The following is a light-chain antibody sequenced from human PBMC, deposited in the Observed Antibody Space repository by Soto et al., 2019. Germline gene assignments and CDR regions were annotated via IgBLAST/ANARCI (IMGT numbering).Light chain of an antibody. Sequence: DVVMTQSPGSLAVSLGERATINCKSSQPLFYGSSDRNYLAWYQQKPGQPPKLLISLASTRESGVADRFSGAGSGTDFTLTISDLQAEDVAVYYCQHYYNIPRTFGQGTKLEIK. V-gene: IGKV4-1*01. J-gene: IGKJ2*01. CDR3: QHYYNIPRT. CDR1: QPLFYGSSDRNY. CDR2: LAS.